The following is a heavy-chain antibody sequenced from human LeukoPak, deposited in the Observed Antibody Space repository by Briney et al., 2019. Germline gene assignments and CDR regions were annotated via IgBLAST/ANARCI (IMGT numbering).Heavy chain of an antibody. CDR2: MNPNSGNT. V-gene: IGHV1-8*01. J-gene: IGHJ4*02. Sequence: GASVKDSCKASGYTFTSYDINWVRQATGQGLEWMGWMNPNSGNTGYAQKFQGRVTMTRNTSISTAYMELSSLRSEDTAVYYCARGQYSSGWYVIDYWGQGTLVTVSS. CDR1: GYTFTSYD. CDR3: ARGQYSSGWYVIDY. D-gene: IGHD6-19*01.